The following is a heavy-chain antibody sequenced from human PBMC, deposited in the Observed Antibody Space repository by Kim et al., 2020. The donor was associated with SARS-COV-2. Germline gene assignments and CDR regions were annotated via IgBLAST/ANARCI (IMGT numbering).Heavy chain of an antibody. CDR1: GFNISYFY. D-gene: IGHD1-1*01. CDR2: MNGDGSTT. J-gene: IGHJ3*02. CDR3: ARERDWNDALDI. V-gene: IGHV3-74*01. Sequence: GGSLRLSCVASGFNISYFYMHWVRQVPGKGPVWVARMNGDGSTTNYADSVKGRFTISRDNADNTLSLQMNSLRAEDTAVYYCARERDWNDALDIWGHGAMVTVSS.